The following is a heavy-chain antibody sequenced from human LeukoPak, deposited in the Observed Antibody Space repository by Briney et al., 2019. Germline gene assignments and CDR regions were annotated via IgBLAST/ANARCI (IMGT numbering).Heavy chain of an antibody. CDR1: GGSISSGDYY. Sequence: SETLSLTCTVSGGSISSGDYYWSWIRQPPGKGLEWIGYIYYSGSTYYNPSLKSRVTISVDTSKNQFSLKLSSVTAADTAVYYCARAPGYYYDSSGYYKRNRLYNWFDPWGQGTLVTVSS. V-gene: IGHV4-30-4*08. CDR2: IYYSGST. CDR3: ARAPGYYYDSSGYYKRNRLYNWFDP. D-gene: IGHD3-22*01. J-gene: IGHJ5*02.